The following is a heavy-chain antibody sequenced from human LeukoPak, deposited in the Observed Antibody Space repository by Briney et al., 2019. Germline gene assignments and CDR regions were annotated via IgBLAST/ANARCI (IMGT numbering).Heavy chain of an antibody. J-gene: IGHJ5*02. CDR2: IIPIFGTA. Sequence: GSSVKVSCKASGGTFSSYAISWVRQAPGQGLEWMGGIIPIFGTANYAQKFQGRVTITADESTSTAYMELSSLRSEDTAVYYCARTEGIVATRWFDPWGQGTLVTVSS. D-gene: IGHD5-12*01. V-gene: IGHV1-69*01. CDR1: GGTFSSYA. CDR3: ARTEGIVATRWFDP.